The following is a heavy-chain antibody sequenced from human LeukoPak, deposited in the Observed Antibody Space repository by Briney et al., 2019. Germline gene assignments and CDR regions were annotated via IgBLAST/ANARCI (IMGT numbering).Heavy chain of an antibody. Sequence: GGSLRLSWAASGFTFDDYTIHWVRQAPGKGLEWVSLISWDGGSRYYADSVKGRFTISRDNSKNSLYLQMNSLRMEDTALYYCAKESDGGSFDIDYWGQGTLVTVSS. J-gene: IGHJ4*02. CDR1: GFTFDDYT. V-gene: IGHV3-43*01. CDR2: ISWDGGSR. D-gene: IGHD1-26*01. CDR3: AKESDGGSFDIDY.